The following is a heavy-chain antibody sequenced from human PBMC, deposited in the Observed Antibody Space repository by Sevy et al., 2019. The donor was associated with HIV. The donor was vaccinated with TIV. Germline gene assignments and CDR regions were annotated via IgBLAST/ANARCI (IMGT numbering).Heavy chain of an antibody. V-gene: IGHV3-7*01. CDR1: GFTFSNYW. CDR3: ARDNGAALDY. CDR2: IKPDGTEQ. D-gene: IGHD3-10*01. J-gene: IGHJ4*02. Sequence: GVSLRLSCTVSGFTFSNYWMTWVRQAPGQGLEWVAIIKPDGTEQYSVDSVKGRFTVSRDNAKNILYLQMDRLRAEDTSIYYCARDNGAALDYWGQGTLVTVSS.